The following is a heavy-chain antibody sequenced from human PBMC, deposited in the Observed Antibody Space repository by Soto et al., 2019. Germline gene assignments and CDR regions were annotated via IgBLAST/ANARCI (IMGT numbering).Heavy chain of an antibody. Sequence: GGSLRLSCAASGFTFSNYAMHWVRQAPGKGLEWVAIISYDGNNKYYADSVQGRFTISRDNSKNTLILRMNSLRGEDTAVYYCTRDASRDSSARGWFDPWGPGTLVTVSS. D-gene: IGHD6-13*01. CDR1: GFTFSNYA. CDR2: ISYDGNNK. CDR3: TRDASRDSSARGWFDP. V-gene: IGHV3-30-3*01. J-gene: IGHJ5*02.